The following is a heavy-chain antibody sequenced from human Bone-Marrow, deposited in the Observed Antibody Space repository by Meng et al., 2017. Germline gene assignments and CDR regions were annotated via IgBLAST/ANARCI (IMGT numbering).Heavy chain of an antibody. CDR2: ISGSGSST. J-gene: IGHJ4*02. D-gene: IGHD3-10*01. CDR3: AKGGGYYGSGSYSLAIDY. Sequence: GGPLRLSCAVSGFTFSSYAMTWVRQAPGKGLEWVSAISGSGSSTFYADSVKGRFTISRDNSKNTLYLQMNSLRAEDTAVYYCAKGGGYYGSGSYSLAIDYWGQGTLVTVSS. V-gene: IGHV3-23*01. CDR1: GFTFSSYA.